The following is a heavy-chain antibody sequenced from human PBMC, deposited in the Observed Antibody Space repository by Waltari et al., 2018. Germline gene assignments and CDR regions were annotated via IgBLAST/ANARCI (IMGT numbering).Heavy chain of an antibody. J-gene: IGHJ6*02. CDR2: IIPIFGTA. Sequence: QVQLVQSGAEVKKPGSSVKVSCKASGGTFSSYAISWVRQAPGHVREWMGGIIPIFGTANYAQKFQGRVTITADESTSTAYMELSSLRSEDTAVYYCASTIDYDFWSGLEYYYYGMDVWGQGTTVTVSS. D-gene: IGHD3-3*01. V-gene: IGHV1-69*01. CDR1: GGTFSSYA. CDR3: ASTIDYDFWSGLEYYYYGMDV.